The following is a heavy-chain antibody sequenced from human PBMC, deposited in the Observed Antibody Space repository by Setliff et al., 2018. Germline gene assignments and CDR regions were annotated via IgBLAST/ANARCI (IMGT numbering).Heavy chain of an antibody. CDR3: TADIPVPLAQIDY. Sequence: PGGSLRLSCAASGFTFSSYAMSWVRRGPGKGLEWVGRIKNENEGETRDYAAPVKGRFTISRDDSKNALYLQMNSLKTEDTAVYYCTADIPVPLAQIDYWGQGTLVTVSS. J-gene: IGHJ4*02. D-gene: IGHD2-2*01. CDR1: GFTFSSYA. V-gene: IGHV3-15*01. CDR2: IKNENEGETR.